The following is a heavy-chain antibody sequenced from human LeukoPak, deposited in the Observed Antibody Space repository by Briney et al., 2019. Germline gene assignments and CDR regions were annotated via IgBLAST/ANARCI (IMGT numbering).Heavy chain of an antibody. CDR1: GGTFSSYA. D-gene: IGHD5-18*01. J-gene: IGHJ5*02. CDR3: ARGVGYSYGYT. Sequence: ASVKVSCKASGGTFSSYAISWVRQAPGQGLEWMGGIIPIFGTADYAQKFQGRVTITADESTSTAYMELNSLRSEDTAVHYCARGVGYSYGYTWGQGTLVTVSS. V-gene: IGHV1-69*13. CDR2: IIPIFGTA.